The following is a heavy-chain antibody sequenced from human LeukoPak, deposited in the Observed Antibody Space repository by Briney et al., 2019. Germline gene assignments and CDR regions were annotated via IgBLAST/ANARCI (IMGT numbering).Heavy chain of an antibody. Sequence: GASVKVSCKASGYTFTGYYMHWVRQAPGQGLEWMGWINPNSGGTNYAQKFQGRVTMTRDMSTSTVYMELSSLRSEDTAVYYCARASYYYYMDVWGKGTTVTVSS. CDR3: ARASYYYYMDV. CDR1: GYTFTGYY. V-gene: IGHV1-2*02. J-gene: IGHJ6*03. CDR2: INPNSGGT.